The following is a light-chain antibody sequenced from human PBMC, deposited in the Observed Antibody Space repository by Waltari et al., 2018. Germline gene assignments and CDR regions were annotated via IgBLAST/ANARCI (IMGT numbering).Light chain of an antibody. CDR3: QHYVRLPVT. V-gene: IGKV3-20*01. Sequence: DIVLTQSPGMVSLSPGERATLSCRASQSLSRALAWYQQKPGQAPRLLIYGASTRATGIPDRFSGSGSGTDFSLTITRLEPEDFAVYYCQHYVRLPVTFGQGTKVDIK. CDR2: GAS. CDR1: QSLSRA. J-gene: IGKJ1*01.